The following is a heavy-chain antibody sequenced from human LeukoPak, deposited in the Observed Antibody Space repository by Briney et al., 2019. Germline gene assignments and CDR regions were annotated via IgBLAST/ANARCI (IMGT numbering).Heavy chain of an antibody. Sequence: SETLSLTCTVSGGSISSGSYYWSWIRQPAGKGLEWIGRIYTSGSTNYNPSLKSRVTISVDTSKNQFSLELSSVTAADTAVYYCARVTGSITYIDFWGQGTLVTVSS. CDR3: ARVTGSITYIDF. CDR2: IYTSGST. CDR1: GGSISSGSYY. J-gene: IGHJ4*02. V-gene: IGHV4-61*02. D-gene: IGHD3-10*01.